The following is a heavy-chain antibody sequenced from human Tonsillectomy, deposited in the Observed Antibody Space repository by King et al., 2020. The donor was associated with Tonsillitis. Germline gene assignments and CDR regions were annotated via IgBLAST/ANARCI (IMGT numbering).Heavy chain of an antibody. D-gene: IGHD6-13*01. J-gene: IGHJ4*02. CDR3: AAVPAYSSHSYFDY. Sequence: VQLVESGGGLVKPGGSLRLSCAASGFTFSSYSMNWVRQAPGKGLEWVSSISSSSSYIYYADSVKGQFTISRDNAKNSLYLQMNSLRAEDTAVYYCAAVPAYSSHSYFDYWGQGTLVTVSS. CDR2: ISSSSSYI. V-gene: IGHV3-21*01. CDR1: GFTFSSYS.